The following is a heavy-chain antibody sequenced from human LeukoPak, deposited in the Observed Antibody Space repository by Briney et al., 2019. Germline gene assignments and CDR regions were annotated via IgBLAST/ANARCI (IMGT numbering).Heavy chain of an antibody. D-gene: IGHD7-27*01. V-gene: IGHV4-59*08. Sequence: SETLSLTCTVSGGSISSYYWSWIRQPPGKGLEWIGYIYYSGSTNYNPSLKSRVTISVDTSKNQFSLKLSSVTAADTAVYYCARRLTGYWSLDLWGRGTLVTVSS. CDR3: ARRLTGYWSLDL. CDR2: IYYSGST. J-gene: IGHJ2*01. CDR1: GGSISSYY.